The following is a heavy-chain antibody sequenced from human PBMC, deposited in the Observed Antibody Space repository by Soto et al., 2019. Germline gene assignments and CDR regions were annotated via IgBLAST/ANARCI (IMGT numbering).Heavy chain of an antibody. CDR2: ISGSGGST. J-gene: IGHJ4*02. D-gene: IGHD3-9*01. CDR3: ARDPAYYDILTGYYSKGLNY. Sequence: PGGSLRLSCAASGFTFSSYAMSWVRQSPGKGLEWVSAISGSGGSTYYADSVKGRFTISRDNSKNTLYLQMNSLRAEDTAVYYCARDPAYYDILTGYYSKGLNYWGQGTLVTVSS. V-gene: IGHV3-23*01. CDR1: GFTFSSYA.